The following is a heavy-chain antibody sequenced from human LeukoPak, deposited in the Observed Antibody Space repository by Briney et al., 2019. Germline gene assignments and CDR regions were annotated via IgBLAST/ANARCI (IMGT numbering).Heavy chain of an antibody. CDR1: GFTFKNNS. CDR2: INGGGDDT. J-gene: IGHJ3*02. D-gene: IGHD2-2*01. V-gene: IGHV3-23*01. Sequence: GSLRLSCAASGFTFKNNSMTWVRQAPGKGLEWVSAINGGGDDTEYADSVKGRFTISRANSKNTLFLQMNNLRPEDTAVYYCARCTASCYANAFDIWGQGTLLTVSS. CDR3: ARCTASCYANAFDI.